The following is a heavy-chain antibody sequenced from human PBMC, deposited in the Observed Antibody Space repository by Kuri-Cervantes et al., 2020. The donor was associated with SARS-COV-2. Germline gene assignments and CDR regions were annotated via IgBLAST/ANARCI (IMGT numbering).Heavy chain of an antibody. CDR1: GYSFTSYW. Sequence: KVSCKGSGYSFTSYWISWVRQMPGKGLEWMGRIDPSDSYTNYSPSFQGHVTISADKSISTAYLQWSSLKASDTAMYYCARPGGSGSYLALPTYYYYGMDVWGQGTTVTVSS. D-gene: IGHD3-10*01. J-gene: IGHJ6*02. CDR2: IDPSDSYT. V-gene: IGHV5-10-1*01. CDR3: ARPGGSGSYLALPTYYYYGMDV.